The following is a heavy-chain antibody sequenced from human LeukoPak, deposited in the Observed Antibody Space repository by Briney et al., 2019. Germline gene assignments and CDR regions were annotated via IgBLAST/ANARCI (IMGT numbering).Heavy chain of an antibody. V-gene: IGHV3-66*01. CDR1: GFSVSSDY. D-gene: IGHD6-19*01. CDR3: AKGTSSAWSDYYYALDV. J-gene: IGHJ6*02. Sequence: GGSLRLSCAASGFSVSSDYMSWVRQAPGKGLEWVSVIYSGGSTNYADSVKGRFTISRDNSKNTLYLQMNSLRAEDTAVYYCAKGTSSAWSDYYYALDVWGQGTTVTVSS. CDR2: IYSGGST.